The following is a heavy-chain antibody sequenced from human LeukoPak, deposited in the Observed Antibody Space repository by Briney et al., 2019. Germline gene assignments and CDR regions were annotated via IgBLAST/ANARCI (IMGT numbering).Heavy chain of an antibody. J-gene: IGHJ3*02. Sequence: GGSLRLSCAASGFTFSSYAMSWVRQAPGRGLEWVSAISGSGGSTYYADSVKGRFTISRDNSKNTLYLQMNSLRAEDTAIYYCAKNYYGSGSLRGGDAFDIWGQGTMVTVSS. CDR3: AKNYYGSGSLRGGDAFDI. V-gene: IGHV3-23*01. D-gene: IGHD3-10*01. CDR1: GFTFSSYA. CDR2: ISGSGGST.